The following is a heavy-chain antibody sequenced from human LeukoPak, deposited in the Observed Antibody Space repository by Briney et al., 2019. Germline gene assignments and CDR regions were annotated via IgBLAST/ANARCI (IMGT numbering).Heavy chain of an antibody. D-gene: IGHD3-10*01. CDR2: ISATGGST. V-gene: IGHV3-23*01. Sequence: GRSLRLSCAASGFTFDDYAMHWVRQTPGEGLEWVSGISATGGSTDYADSVKGRFTISRDNSKNTLYLQMNSLRAEDTAVYYCAKSGGIMIRGVHYWGQGTLVTVSS. CDR1: GFTFDDYA. CDR3: AKSGGIMIRGVHY. J-gene: IGHJ4*02.